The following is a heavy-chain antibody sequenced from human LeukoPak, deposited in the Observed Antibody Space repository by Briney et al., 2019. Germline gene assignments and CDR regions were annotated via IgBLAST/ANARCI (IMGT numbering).Heavy chain of an antibody. Sequence: AGGSLRLSRAASGFTFSSYPMNWVRQAPGKGLEWVSAISGSANTYYADSVKGRFTISRDNSKNTLYLQMNSLRAEDTAVYYCARDGTGTDDNWFDPWGQGTLVTVSS. V-gene: IGHV3-23*01. D-gene: IGHD1-7*01. J-gene: IGHJ5*02. CDR2: ISGSANT. CDR1: GFTFSSYP. CDR3: ARDGTGTDDNWFDP.